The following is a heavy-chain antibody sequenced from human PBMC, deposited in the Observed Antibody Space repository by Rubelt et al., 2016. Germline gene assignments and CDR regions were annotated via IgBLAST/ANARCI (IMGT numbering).Heavy chain of an antibody. Sequence: QLQLQESGPGLVKPSETLSLTCTVSGGSISSSSYYWGWIRQPPGKGLEWIGSIYYSGSTYYNPSLKSRVTISVGTSKNQFSRKLSSVTAADTAVYYWARAVTTVTRFDYWGQGTLVTVSS. D-gene: IGHD4-17*01. CDR1: GGSISSSSYY. CDR3: ARAVTTVTRFDY. V-gene: IGHV4-39*07. CDR2: IYYSGST. J-gene: IGHJ4*02.